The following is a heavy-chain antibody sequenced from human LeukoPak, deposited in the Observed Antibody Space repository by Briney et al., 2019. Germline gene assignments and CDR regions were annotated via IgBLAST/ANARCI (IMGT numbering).Heavy chain of an antibody. V-gene: IGHV1-8*01. Sequence: ASVKVSCKASGYTFTSYDISWVRQATGQGLEWMGWMNPISGNTGYAQKCQGRVTMTRSTSISTAYMELSSLRSEDTAVYYCASSIVGAHFDYWGQGTLVTVSS. J-gene: IGHJ4*02. CDR3: ASSIVGAHFDY. CDR1: GYTFTSYD. D-gene: IGHD1-26*01. CDR2: MNPISGNT.